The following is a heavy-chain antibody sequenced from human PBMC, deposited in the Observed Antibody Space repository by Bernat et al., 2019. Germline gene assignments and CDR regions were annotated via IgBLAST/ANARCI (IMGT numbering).Heavy chain of an antibody. CDR2: ISYSGST. Sequence: QVQLQESGPGLVNPSETLSLTCTVSGGSISSYYWSWIRQPPGKGLEWIGYISYSGSTNYNPSLRSRVSISEDTSKNQFSLNLSSVTAADTAVYFCATYSGYDLRWGRLDSWGQGTLVTVSS. J-gene: IGHJ5*01. CDR3: ATYSGYDLRWGRLDS. CDR1: GGSISSYY. D-gene: IGHD5-12*01. V-gene: IGHV4-59*08.